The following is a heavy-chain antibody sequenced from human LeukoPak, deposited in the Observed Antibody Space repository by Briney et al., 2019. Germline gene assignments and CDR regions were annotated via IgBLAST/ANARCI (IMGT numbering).Heavy chain of an antibody. J-gene: IGHJ6*02. CDR1: GVSFSGYY. D-gene: IGHD3-9*01. V-gene: IGHV4-34*01. CDR3: ARTGLAIYYYYYYGMDV. CDR2: INHSGST. Sequence: SETLSLTCAVYGVSFSGYYWSWIRQPPGKGLEWIGEINHSGSTNYNPSLKSRVTISVDTSKNQFSLKLSSVTAADTAVYYCARTGLAIYYYYYYGMDVWGQGTTVTVSS.